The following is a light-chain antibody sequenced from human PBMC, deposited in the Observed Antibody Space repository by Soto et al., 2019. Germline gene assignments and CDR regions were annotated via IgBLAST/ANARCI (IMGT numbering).Light chain of an antibody. J-gene: IGLJ2*01. CDR3: SSYTSRSTVV. CDR2: DVS. CDR1: SSDVGGYNY. V-gene: IGLV2-14*01. Sequence: ALTQPASVSGSPGQSITISCTGTSSDVGGYNYVSWYQQHPGKAPKLMIYDVSNRPSGVSNRFSGSKSGNTASLTISGLQAEDEADYYCSSYTSRSTVVFGGGTKLTVL.